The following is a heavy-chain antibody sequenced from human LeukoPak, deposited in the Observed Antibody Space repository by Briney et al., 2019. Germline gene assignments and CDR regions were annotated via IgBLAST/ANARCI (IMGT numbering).Heavy chain of an antibody. J-gene: IGHJ4*02. Sequence: GASVKVSCEASGYTFTGYDISWVRQAPGQGLEWMGWISADNTNTNYAQKLQGRVTMTTDTSTRTAYMELRSLRSDDTALYYCARAITTSGFRTDYWGQGTLVTVSS. V-gene: IGHV1-18*01. CDR3: ARAITTSGFRTDY. D-gene: IGHD2/OR15-2a*01. CDR1: GYTFTGYD. CDR2: ISADNTNT.